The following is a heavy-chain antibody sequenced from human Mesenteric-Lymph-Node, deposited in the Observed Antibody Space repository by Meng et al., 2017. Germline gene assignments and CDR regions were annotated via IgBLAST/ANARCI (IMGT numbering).Heavy chain of an antibody. V-gene: IGHV1-69*13. D-gene: IGHD3-22*01. CDR2: IIPIFGTA. CDR1: GGTFSSYA. Sequence: SVKVSCKASGGTFSSYAISWVRQAPGQGLEWMGGIIPIFGTANYAQKFQGRVTIIADESTSTAYMELSSLRSEDTAVYYCARDHEYYYDRTDAFDIWGQGTMVTVSS. CDR3: ARDHEYYYDRTDAFDI. J-gene: IGHJ3*02.